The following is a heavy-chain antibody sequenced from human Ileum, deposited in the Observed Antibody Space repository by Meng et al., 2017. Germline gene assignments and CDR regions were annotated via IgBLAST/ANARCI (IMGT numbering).Heavy chain of an antibody. CDR2: ITSSGRFI. V-gene: IGHV3-21*02. CDR3: ANELRYYFEY. Sequence: EVLLVESGGGLVKPGMSLRLSCAASGFSFSTYTMHWVRQAPGKGLEWVSSITSSGRFIFYADSVKGRFTISRDNAKSSLYLQMNSLRDGDTAVYYCANELRYYFEYWGQGALVTVSS. J-gene: IGHJ4*02. D-gene: IGHD4-23*01. CDR1: GFSFSTYT.